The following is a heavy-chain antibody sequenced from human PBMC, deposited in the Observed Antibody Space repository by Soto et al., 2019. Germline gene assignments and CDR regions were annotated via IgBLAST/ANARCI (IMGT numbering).Heavy chain of an antibody. CDR3: AKDLGDYYGSGTFGHFDY. Sequence: LRLSCAASGFTFSSYGMHWVRQAPGKGLEWVAVIWYDGSNKYYADSVKGRFTISRDISKNTLYLQMNSLRAEDTAVYYCAKDLGDYYGSGTFGHFDYWGQGTLVTVSS. D-gene: IGHD3-10*01. CDR2: IWYDGSNK. CDR1: GFTFSSYG. J-gene: IGHJ4*02. V-gene: IGHV3-33*06.